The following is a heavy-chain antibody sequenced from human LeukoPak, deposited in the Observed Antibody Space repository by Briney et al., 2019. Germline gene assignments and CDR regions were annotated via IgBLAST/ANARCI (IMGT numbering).Heavy chain of an antibody. CDR3: ARAVGGDYVWGDY. J-gene: IGHJ4*02. Sequence: ASVKVSCKASGYTFTSYGISWVRQAPGQGLEWMGWISAYNGNTNYAQKLQGRVTITADKSTSTAYMELSSLRSEDTAVYYCARAVGGDYVWGDYWGQGTLVTVSS. CDR1: GYTFTSYG. D-gene: IGHD3-16*01. V-gene: IGHV1-18*01. CDR2: ISAYNGNT.